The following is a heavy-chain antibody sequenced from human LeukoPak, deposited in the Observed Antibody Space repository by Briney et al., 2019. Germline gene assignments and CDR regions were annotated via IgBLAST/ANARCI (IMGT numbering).Heavy chain of an antibody. CDR2: ISGSGATT. D-gene: IGHD7-27*01. CDR1: GFTFRIHA. CDR3: ARAVLGISDY. Sequence: PGGSLRLSCAASGFTFRIHAMSWVRQAPGKGLEWVSSISGSGATTYYSDSVKGRFTISRDNAKNTLYLQMNSLRAEDTAVYYCARAVLGISDYWGQGTLVTVSS. J-gene: IGHJ4*02. V-gene: IGHV3-23*01.